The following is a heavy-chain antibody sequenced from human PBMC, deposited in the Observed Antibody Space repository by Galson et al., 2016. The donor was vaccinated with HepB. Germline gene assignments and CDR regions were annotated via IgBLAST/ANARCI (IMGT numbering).Heavy chain of an antibody. J-gene: IGHJ4*02. CDR2: DSMDGRRK. V-gene: IGHV3-30*04. CDR3: AKRHEYCPPVGCSVDY. Sequence: SLRLSCAASGFTLINYAMHWVRQAPGKGMEWVAADSMDGRRKWYAESVEGRFTISRDNFNNMLYLQMSSLIPDDTAVYFCAKRHEYCPPVGCSVDYWGQGTLVSVSS. CDR1: GFTLINYA. D-gene: IGHD2/OR15-2a*01.